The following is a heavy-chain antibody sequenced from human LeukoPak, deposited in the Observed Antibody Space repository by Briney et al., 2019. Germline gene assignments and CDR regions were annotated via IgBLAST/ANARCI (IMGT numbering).Heavy chain of an antibody. CDR1: GFTFGDYG. V-gene: IGHV3-30*18. J-gene: IGHJ4*02. CDR3: AEGSWVY. CDR2: ISYDGSKK. Sequence: GGSLRLSCAASGFTFGDYGMSWVRQAPGKGLEWVAVISYDGSKKYYADSVKGRFTISRDNSKNTLYLQMNSLRAEDTAVYYCAEGSWVYWGQGTLVTVSS.